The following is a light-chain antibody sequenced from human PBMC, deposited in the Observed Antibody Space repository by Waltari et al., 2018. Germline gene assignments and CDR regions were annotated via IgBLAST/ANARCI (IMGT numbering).Light chain of an antibody. J-gene: IGKJ1*01. CDR3: QKYDRLPAT. V-gene: IGKV3-20*01. Sequence: EIVLTQSPGTLSLSPGERGTLSCRASQSVSRFLAWYQQKSGQAPRLLIYGASTRATGIPDRFSGSGSGTDFSLTISRLEPEDFAVYYCQKYDRLPATFGQGTKVEIK. CDR2: GAS. CDR1: QSVSRF.